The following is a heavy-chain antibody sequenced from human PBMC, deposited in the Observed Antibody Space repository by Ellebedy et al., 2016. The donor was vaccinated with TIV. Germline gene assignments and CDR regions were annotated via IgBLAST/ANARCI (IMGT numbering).Heavy chain of an antibody. CDR2: IRSKINSYAT. D-gene: IGHD4-17*01. CDR1: GFTFSGSA. CDR3: TKYGDYVDGLDV. Sequence: GESLKISCAASGFTFSGSAIHWVRQASGKGLEWVGRIRSKINSYATAYAASVKGRLTISRDDSKNTAYLQMNNLKTEDTAVYFCTKYGDYVDGLDVWGQGTTVTVSS. V-gene: IGHV3-73*01. J-gene: IGHJ6*02.